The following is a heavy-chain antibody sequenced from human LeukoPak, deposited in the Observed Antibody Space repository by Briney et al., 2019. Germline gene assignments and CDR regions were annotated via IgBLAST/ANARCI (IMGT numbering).Heavy chain of an antibody. Sequence: PSETLCLTCTVSGGSISSYYWSWIRQPPGKGLEWIGYIYYSGSTNYNPSLKSRVTISVDTSKNQFSLKLSSVTAADTAVYYCARFACSSTSCYSVWFDPWGQGTLVTVSS. CDR2: IYYSGST. J-gene: IGHJ5*02. CDR3: ARFACSSTSCYSVWFDP. D-gene: IGHD2-2*01. V-gene: IGHV4-59*01. CDR1: GGSISSYY.